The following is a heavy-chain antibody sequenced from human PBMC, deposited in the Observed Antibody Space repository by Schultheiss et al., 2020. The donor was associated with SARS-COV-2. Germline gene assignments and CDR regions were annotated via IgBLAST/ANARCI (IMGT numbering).Heavy chain of an antibody. CDR1: GGSFSGYY. D-gene: IGHD3-3*01. J-gene: IGHJ6*02. CDR3: ARYLEGYDFWSGSYYYYGMDV. Sequence: SETLSLTCAVYGGSFSGYYWSWIRQPPGKGLEWIGEINHSGSTYYNPSLKSRVTISVDTSKNQFSLKLSSVTAADTAVYYCARYLEGYDFWSGSYYYYGMDVWGQGTTVTVSS. CDR2: INHSGST. V-gene: IGHV4-34*01.